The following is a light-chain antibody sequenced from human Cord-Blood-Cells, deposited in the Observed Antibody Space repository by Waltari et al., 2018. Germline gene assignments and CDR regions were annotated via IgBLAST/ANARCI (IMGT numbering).Light chain of an antibody. J-gene: IGLJ3*02. CDR2: EGS. Sequence: QSALTQPASVSGSPGQSITISCTGTSSDLGSYNLVSWYQHHPGKAPKLMIYEGSKRPLGVSNRFSGSKSGNTASLTISGLQAEDEADYYCCSYAGSSTWVFGGGTKLTVL. CDR1: SSDLGSYNL. CDR3: CSYAGSSTWV. V-gene: IGLV2-23*01.